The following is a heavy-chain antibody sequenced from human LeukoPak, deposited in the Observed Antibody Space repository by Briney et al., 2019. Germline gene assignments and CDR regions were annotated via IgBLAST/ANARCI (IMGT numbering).Heavy chain of an antibody. D-gene: IGHD5-18*01. Sequence: ASETLSLTCTVSGDSISSYYWSWIRQSPGKGLEWIGYIYYSGSTNYNPSLKSRVTISVDTSKNQFSLKLSSVTAADTAVYYCARDPRIQLWLHDPSYYDHWGQGTLVTVSS. V-gene: IGHV4-59*01. CDR2: IYYSGST. CDR3: ARDPRIQLWLHDPSYYDH. J-gene: IGHJ4*02. CDR1: GDSISSYY.